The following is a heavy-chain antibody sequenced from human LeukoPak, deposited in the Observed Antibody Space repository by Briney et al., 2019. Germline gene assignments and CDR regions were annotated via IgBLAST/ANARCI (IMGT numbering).Heavy chain of an antibody. Sequence: SETLSLTCTVSGGSISSSSYYWGWIRQPPGKGLEWIGSIYYSGSTYYSPSLKSRVTISVDTSKNQFSLKLSSVTAADTAVYYCARDDYGDYLDSYYYYGMDVWGQGTTVTVSS. D-gene: IGHD4-17*01. CDR1: GGSISSSSYY. CDR3: ARDDYGDYLDSYYYYGMDV. V-gene: IGHV4-39*07. J-gene: IGHJ6*02. CDR2: IYYSGST.